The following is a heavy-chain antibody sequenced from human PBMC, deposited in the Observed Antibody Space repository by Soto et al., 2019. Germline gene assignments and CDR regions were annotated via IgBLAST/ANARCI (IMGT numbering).Heavy chain of an antibody. V-gene: IGHV3-48*03. CDR3: ARVRLAYGDIDH. D-gene: IGHD4-17*01. CDR2: ISSSGSII. CDR1: GFTFSTYE. Sequence: GSLRLSCAASGFTFSTYEMNWVRQAPGKGLEWVSYISSSGSIIYYAESVKGRFTISRDNAKNSLYLRMNSLRAEDTAVYYCARVRLAYGDIDHWGQGTLVTVSS. J-gene: IGHJ4*02.